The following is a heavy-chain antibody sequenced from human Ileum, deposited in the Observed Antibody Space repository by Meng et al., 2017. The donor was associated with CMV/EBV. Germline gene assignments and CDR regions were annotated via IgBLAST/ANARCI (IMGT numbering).Heavy chain of an antibody. CDR1: GGSISSDY. CDR3: ARESQQLYRTLDY. V-gene: IGHV4-4*07. Sequence: HLKDWGPGLWKPSTALPPTCIVSGGSISSDYWGWIRQPAGKGLQWVGRIYTSGSTNYNPSLKSRVTMSVDTSKNQFSLNLSSVTAADTAVYYCARESQQLYRTLDYWGQGTLVTVSS. J-gene: IGHJ4*02. CDR2: IYTSGST. D-gene: IGHD3-16*02.